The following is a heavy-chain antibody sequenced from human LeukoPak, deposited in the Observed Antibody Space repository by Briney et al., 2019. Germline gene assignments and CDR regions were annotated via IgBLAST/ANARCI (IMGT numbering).Heavy chain of an antibody. CDR3: ARDSYCGGDCFSGFLDY. Sequence: GRSLRLSCAASGFTFSSYSMNWVRQAPGKGLEWVSYITSSSSTIYYADSVKGRFTISRDNAKNSLYLQMNSLRDEDTAVYYCARDSYCGGDCFSGFLDYWGQGTLVTVSS. CDR2: ITSSSSTI. D-gene: IGHD2-21*02. J-gene: IGHJ4*02. CDR1: GFTFSSYS. V-gene: IGHV3-48*02.